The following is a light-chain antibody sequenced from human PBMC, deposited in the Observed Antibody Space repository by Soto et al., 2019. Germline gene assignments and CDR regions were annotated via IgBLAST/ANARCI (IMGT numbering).Light chain of an antibody. J-gene: IGLJ7*01. CDR2: EGS. CDR3: CSYAGSRTWV. Sequence: QSALTQPASVSGSPGQSITISCTGTSSDVGSYNLVSWYQQHPGKAPKLMIYEGSKRPSGVSNRFSGSKSGNTASLTISGLQAEDEADYYCCSYAGSRTWVFGGCTQLTVL. CDR1: SSDVGSYNL. V-gene: IGLV2-23*01.